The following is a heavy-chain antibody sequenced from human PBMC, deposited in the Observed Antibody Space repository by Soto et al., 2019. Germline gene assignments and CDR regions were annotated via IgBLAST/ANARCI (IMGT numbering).Heavy chain of an antibody. CDR1: GGSVSSGSYY. J-gene: IGHJ6*02. CDR2: IYYSGST. V-gene: IGHV4-39*01. CDR3: ARQVGSYLYYSGMDV. Sequence: SETLSLTCTVSGGSVSSGSYYWSWIRQPPGKGLEWIGSIYYSGSTYYNPSLKSRVTISVDTSKNQFSLKLSSVTAADTAVYYCARQVGSYLYYSGMDVWGQGTTVTVSS. D-gene: IGHD1-26*01.